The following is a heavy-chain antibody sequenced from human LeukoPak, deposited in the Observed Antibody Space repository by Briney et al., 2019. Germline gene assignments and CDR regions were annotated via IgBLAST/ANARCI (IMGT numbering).Heavy chain of an antibody. D-gene: IGHD3-9*01. CDR2: INAGNGNT. CDR3: ARGLDILTGRDWFDP. CDR1: GYTFTSYA. V-gene: IGHV1-3*01. Sequence: ASVKVSCKASGYTFTSYAMHWVRQAPGQRLEWMGWINAGNGNTKYSQKFQGRVTFTRDTSASTAYMELSSLRSEDTAVYYCARGLDILTGRDWFDPWGQGTLVTVSS. J-gene: IGHJ5*02.